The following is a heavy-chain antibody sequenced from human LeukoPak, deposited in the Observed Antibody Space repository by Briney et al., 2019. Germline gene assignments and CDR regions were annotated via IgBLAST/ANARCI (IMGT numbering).Heavy chain of an antibody. CDR1: GYSFTSYW. CDR2: IYPGDSDT. V-gene: IGHV5-51*01. J-gene: IGHJ5*02. CDR3: ARRRDGYNSDFNWFDP. D-gene: IGHD5-24*01. Sequence: PGESLKISCKGSGYSFTSYWIGWVRQMPGKGLEWMGIIYPGDSDTRYSPSFQGQVTISADKSISTAYLQWSSLKASDTAMYYYARRRDGYNSDFNWFDPWGQGTLVTVSS.